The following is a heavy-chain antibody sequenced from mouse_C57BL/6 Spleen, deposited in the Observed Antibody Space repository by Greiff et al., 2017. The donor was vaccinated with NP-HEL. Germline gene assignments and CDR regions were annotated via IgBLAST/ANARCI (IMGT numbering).Heavy chain of an antibody. D-gene: IGHD2-4*01. CDR2: INYDGSST. J-gene: IGHJ3*01. V-gene: IGHV5-16*01. CDR3: GREGYDYDEGFAY. CDR1: GFTFSDYY. Sequence: EVKLVESEGGLVQPGSSMKLSCTASGFTFSDYYMAWVRQVPEKGLEWVANINYDGSSTYYLDSLKSRFIISRDNAKNILYLQMSSLKSEDTATYYCGREGYDYDEGFAYWGQGTLVTVSA.